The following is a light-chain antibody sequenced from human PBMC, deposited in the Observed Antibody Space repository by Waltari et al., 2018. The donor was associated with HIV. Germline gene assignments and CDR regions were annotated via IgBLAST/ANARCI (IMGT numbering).Light chain of an antibody. CDR3: RQTHSTPLT. J-gene: IGKJ3*01. CDR1: RDITRY. CDR2: GDS. V-gene: IGKV1-39*01. Sequence: GDRVTITCRASRDITRYLNWFQQKPGKAPKLLIHGDSTLQSGVPARFSGSGSATDFTLTISSLQPEDFATYYCRQTHSTPLTFGSGTKVD.